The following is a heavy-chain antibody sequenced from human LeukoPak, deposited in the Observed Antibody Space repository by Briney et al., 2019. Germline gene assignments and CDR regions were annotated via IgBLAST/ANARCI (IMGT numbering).Heavy chain of an antibody. Sequence: GRSLRLSCVASGFTFSTYGMHWVRQAPGKGLEWVAVIWYEGSNKYYADSVKGRFTISRDNSKNTLYLQMNSLRAEDTAVYYCARGGYYDILTGLLDYWGQGTLVTVSS. V-gene: IGHV3-33*01. CDR2: IWYEGSNK. CDR1: GFTFSTYG. D-gene: IGHD3-9*01. CDR3: ARGGYYDILTGLLDY. J-gene: IGHJ4*02.